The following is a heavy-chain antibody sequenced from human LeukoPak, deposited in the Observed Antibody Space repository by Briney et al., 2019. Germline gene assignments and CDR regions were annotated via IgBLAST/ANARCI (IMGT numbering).Heavy chain of an antibody. D-gene: IGHD2-2*01. CDR3: ARVQGAGPRYQLPTMAYDY. CDR2: MNPNSGNT. V-gene: IGHV1-8*03. J-gene: IGHJ4*02. CDR1: GGTFSSYD. Sequence: ASVKVSCKASGGTFSSYDINWVRQATGQGLEWMGWMNPNSGNTGYAQKFQGRVTITRNTSISTAYMELSSLRSEDTAVYYCARVQGAGPRYQLPTMAYDYWGQGTLVTVSS.